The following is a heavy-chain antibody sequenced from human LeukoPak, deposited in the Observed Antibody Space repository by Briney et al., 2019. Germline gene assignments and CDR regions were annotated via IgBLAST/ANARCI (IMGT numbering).Heavy chain of an antibody. CDR3: ARYSSAWFDP. D-gene: IGHD6-25*01. CDR1: GGSMSNNY. Sequence: SETLSLTCTVSGGSMSNNYWSWIRQPPGKGLEWIGHIYYSGSTYYNPSLKSRVTISVDTSKNQFSLKLSSVTAADAAVYNCARYSSAWFDPWGQGTLVTVSS. J-gene: IGHJ5*02. CDR2: IYYSGST. V-gene: IGHV4-59*04.